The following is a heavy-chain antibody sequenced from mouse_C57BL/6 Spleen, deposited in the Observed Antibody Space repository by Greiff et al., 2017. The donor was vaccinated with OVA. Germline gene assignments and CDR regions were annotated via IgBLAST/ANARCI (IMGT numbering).Heavy chain of an antibody. CDR3: ARAGGYDGYYYAMDY. CDR2: IYPGSGNT. Sequence: QVHVKQSGPELVKPGASVKISCKASGYSFTSYYIHWVKQRPGQGLEWIGWIYPGSGNTKYNEKFKGKATLTADTSSSTAYMQLSSLTSEDSAVYYCARAGGYDGYYYAMDYWGQGTSVTVSS. D-gene: IGHD2-2*01. CDR1: GYSFTSYY. J-gene: IGHJ4*01. V-gene: IGHV1-66*01.